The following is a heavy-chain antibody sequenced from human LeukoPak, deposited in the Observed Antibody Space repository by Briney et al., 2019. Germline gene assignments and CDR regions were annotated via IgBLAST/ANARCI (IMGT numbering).Heavy chain of an antibody. Sequence: SETLSPTCTVSGGSISSYYWSWIRQPPGKGLEWIGYIYYSGSTNYNPSLKSRVTISVDTSKNQFSLKLSSVTAADTAVYYCARGGLYGDRIDYWGQGTLVTVSS. CDR3: ARGGLYGDRIDY. D-gene: IGHD4-17*01. CDR2: IYYSGST. V-gene: IGHV4-59*01. CDR1: GGSISSYY. J-gene: IGHJ4*02.